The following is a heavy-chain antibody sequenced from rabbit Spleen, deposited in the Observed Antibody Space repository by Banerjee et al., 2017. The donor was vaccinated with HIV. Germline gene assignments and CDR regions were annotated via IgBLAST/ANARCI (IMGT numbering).Heavy chain of an antibody. V-gene: IGHV1S7*01. CDR3: ARGGITTMMMVTRLDL. CDR1: GFTLSSYY. D-gene: IGHD2-1*01. CDR2: IDPVFGIT. J-gene: IGHJ3*01. Sequence: QLEESAGGLVQPGGSLKLSCKASGFTLSSYYMNWVRQAPGKGLEWIGYIDPVFGITYYANWVSGRFSISRENAQNTVFLQMTSLTAADTATYFCARGGITTMMMVTRLDLWGPGTLVTVS.